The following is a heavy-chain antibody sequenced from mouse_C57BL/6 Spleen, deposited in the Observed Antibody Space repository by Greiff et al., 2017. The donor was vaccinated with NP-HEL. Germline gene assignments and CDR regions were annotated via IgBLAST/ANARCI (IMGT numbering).Heavy chain of an antibody. CDR3: ARPEGYTYAINY. D-gene: IGHD2-14*01. CDR2: ISSGSSTI. CDR1: GFTFSDYG. J-gene: IGHJ4*01. Sequence: EVQGVESGGGLVKPGGSLKLSCAASGFTFSDYGMHWVRQAPEKRLEWVAYISSGSSTIYYADTVKGRFTITRDNAKNTLFLQMTSLRSEETAMYYCARPEGYTYAINYWGQGTAVNVSS. V-gene: IGHV5-17*01.